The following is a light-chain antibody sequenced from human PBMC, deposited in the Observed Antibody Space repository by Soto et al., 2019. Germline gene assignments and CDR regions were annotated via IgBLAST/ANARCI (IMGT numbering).Light chain of an antibody. CDR2: EIN. V-gene: IGLV2-23*02. J-gene: IGLJ1*01. Sequence: QSALTQPASVSGSPGQSITISCTGTSSDVGNYNLVSWYQQYPGKAPKLLIFEINKRPSGVSNRFSGSKSGNTASLTISRLQAEDEADYYCCSFAGSIIVYVFRTGNKVTGL. CDR3: CSFAGSIIVYV. CDR1: SSDVGNYNL.